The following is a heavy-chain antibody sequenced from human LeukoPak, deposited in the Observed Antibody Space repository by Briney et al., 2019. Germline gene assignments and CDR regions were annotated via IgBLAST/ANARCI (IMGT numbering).Heavy chain of an antibody. J-gene: IGHJ4*02. Sequence: SVKVSCKASGGTFSSYTISWVRQAPGQGREWMGRIIPILGIANYAQKFQGRVTITADKSTSTAYMELSSLRSEDTAVYYCARDPGWFGELFQPLDYWGQGTLVTVSS. D-gene: IGHD3-10*01. CDR1: GGTFSSYT. V-gene: IGHV1-69*04. CDR3: ARDPGWFGELFQPLDY. CDR2: IIPILGIA.